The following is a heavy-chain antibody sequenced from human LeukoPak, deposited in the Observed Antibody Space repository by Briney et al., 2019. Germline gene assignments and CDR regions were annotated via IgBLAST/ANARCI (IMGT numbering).Heavy chain of an antibody. J-gene: IGHJ4*02. CDR3: ARHRSTIAAAGNIDY. CDR2: IYYSGGT. CDR1: GGSVSSSSYY. V-gene: IGHV4-39*01. Sequence: SETLSLTCTVSGGSVSSSSYYWGWIRQPPGKGLEWIGSIYYSGGTFYNPSLKSRVIISVGTSKNQFSLKVSSVTAADTAVYYCARHRSTIAAAGNIDYWGQGTLVTVSS. D-gene: IGHD6-13*01.